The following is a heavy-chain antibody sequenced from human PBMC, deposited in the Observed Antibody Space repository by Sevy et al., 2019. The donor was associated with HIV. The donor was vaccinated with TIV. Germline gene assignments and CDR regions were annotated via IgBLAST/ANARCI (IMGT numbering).Heavy chain of an antibody. CDR3: ARALLVRGEGMGGNFDY. Sequence: SETLSLTCTVSGGSISSNPYYWGWIRQPPGKGLEWIGSIFYSGNTYYNSSLKSRVTISVETSKNQFSLRLSSVTAADTAIYYCARALLVRGEGMGGNFDYWGQGTLVTVSS. J-gene: IGHJ4*02. D-gene: IGHD3-10*01. V-gene: IGHV4-39*01. CDR1: GGSISSNPYY. CDR2: IFYSGNT.